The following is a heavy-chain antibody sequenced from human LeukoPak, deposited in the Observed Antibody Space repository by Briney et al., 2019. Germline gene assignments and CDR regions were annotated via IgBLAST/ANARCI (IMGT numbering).Heavy chain of an antibody. CDR1: GFTFSIYA. D-gene: IGHD4-17*01. CDR3: AKDRSGGTTTTVMVA. CDR2: ISSSGYNT. Sequence: GGSLSLSCAASGFTFSIYAMSWVRQAPGRGLEWVSAISSSGYNTYYADSVKGRFTISRDNSENTLYLHVNSLTAEDTALYYCAKDRSGGTTTTVMVAWGQGTLVTVSS. V-gene: IGHV3-23*01. J-gene: IGHJ5*02.